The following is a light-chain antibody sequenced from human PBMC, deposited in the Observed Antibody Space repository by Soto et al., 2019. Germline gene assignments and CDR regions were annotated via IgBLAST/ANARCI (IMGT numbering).Light chain of an antibody. J-gene: IGKJ2*01. V-gene: IGKV3-15*01. CDR3: QQYNDWPTYT. CDR1: QSVSSN. CDR2: GAS. Sequence: VVMTQSPATLSVSPGERATLSCRASQSVSSNLAWYQQKPGQAPRLLIFGASIRATGVPARFSAGGSGTEFTLTISRLQSEDFAIYYCQQYNDWPTYTFGQGTNLEIK.